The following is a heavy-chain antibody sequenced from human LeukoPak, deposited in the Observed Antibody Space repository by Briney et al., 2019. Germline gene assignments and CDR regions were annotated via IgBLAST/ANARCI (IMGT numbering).Heavy chain of an antibody. CDR1: GFTFSSYA. J-gene: IGHJ6*04. CDR2: ISGSGGST. CDR3: AKDLGRYPAGLGMDV. Sequence: GGSLRLSCAASGFTFSSYAMSWVRQAPGKGLEWVSAISGSGGSTYYADSVKGRFTISRDNSKNTLYLQMNSLRAEDTAVYYCAKDLGRYPAGLGMDVWGKGTTVTVSS. V-gene: IGHV3-23*01. D-gene: IGHD3-9*01.